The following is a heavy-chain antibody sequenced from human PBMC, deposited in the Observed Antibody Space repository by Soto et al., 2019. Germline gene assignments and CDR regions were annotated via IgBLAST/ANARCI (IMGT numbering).Heavy chain of an antibody. J-gene: IGHJ4*02. CDR3: ARHHDYGDYVDY. CDR1: GGSISSYY. Sequence: VTLSLTCTVSGGSISSYYWSWIRQPAGKGLEWIGRIYTSGSTNYNPSLKSRVTMSVDTSKNQFSLKLSSVTAADTAVYYCARHHDYGDYVDYWGQGTLVTVSS. D-gene: IGHD4-17*01. CDR2: IYTSGST. V-gene: IGHV4-4*07.